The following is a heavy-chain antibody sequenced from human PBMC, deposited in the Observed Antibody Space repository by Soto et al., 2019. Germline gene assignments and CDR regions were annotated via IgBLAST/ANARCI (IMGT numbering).Heavy chain of an antibody. CDR3: ARENSVQAWLHHFDH. Sequence: PGGCLRLSCEASGLSFSSFAMNWVRQAPGRGLEWVSYISDDGAYIYYADSLKGRFTISRDNAKNSLSLQMNNLRAEDTAVYYCARENSVQAWLHHFDHWGLGTLVTVSS. D-gene: IGHD5-18*01. CDR2: ISDDGAYI. J-gene: IGHJ4*02. V-gene: IGHV3-21*05. CDR1: GLSFSSFA.